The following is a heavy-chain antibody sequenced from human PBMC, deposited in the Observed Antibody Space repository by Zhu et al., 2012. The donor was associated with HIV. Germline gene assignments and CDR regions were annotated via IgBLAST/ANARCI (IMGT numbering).Heavy chain of an antibody. V-gene: IGHV4-34*01. Sequence: QVQLQQWGAGLLKPSETLSLTCAVYGGSFSGYYWTWIRQPPGKGLEWIGEISHSGSTNYNPSLKSRVTISVDTSKNQFSLKLSSVTAADTAVYYCARSRGSMIRGVLVYWGQGTLVTVSS. CDR1: GGSFSGYY. CDR3: ARSRGSMIRGVLVY. J-gene: IGHJ4*02. CDR2: ISHSGST. D-gene: IGHD3-10*01.